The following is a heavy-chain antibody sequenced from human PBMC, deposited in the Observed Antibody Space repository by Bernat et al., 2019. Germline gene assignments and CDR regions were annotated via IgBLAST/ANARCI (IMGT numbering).Heavy chain of an antibody. J-gene: IGHJ6*03. CDR1: GGSISITSYY. Sequence: QMQLEESGPGLVKPSETLSLNCSVSGGSISITSYYWAWIRQPPGEGLEWIWTVYYSGSTNYNPSLKSRATISVDTSKNQFSLKLSSVTAADTAVYYCARRGGVTTDYYYMDVWGKGTTVTVSS. CDR3: ARRGGVTTDYYYMDV. CDR2: VYYSGST. D-gene: IGHD4-17*01. V-gene: IGHV4-39*01.